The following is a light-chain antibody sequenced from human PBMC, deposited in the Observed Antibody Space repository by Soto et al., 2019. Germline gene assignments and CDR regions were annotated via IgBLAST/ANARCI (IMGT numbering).Light chain of an antibody. V-gene: IGKV3-20*01. J-gene: IGKJ5*01. CDR3: QQYGSSPIT. CDR1: QSVSTSY. CDR2: GAS. Sequence: EIVLAQSPGTLSLSPGERATLSCRASQSVSTSYLAWYQQKPGQAPRLLIYGASSRATGIPERFSGSGSGTDFTLTIRRLEPEDAAVYYCQQYGSSPITFGQGTRLEI.